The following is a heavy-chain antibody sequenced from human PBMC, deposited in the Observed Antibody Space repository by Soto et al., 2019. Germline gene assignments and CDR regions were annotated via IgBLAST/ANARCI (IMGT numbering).Heavy chain of an antibody. V-gene: IGHV1-18*01. J-gene: IGHJ6*02. Sequence: QVQLVQSGDEVKKPGASVKVSCRASGYTFTSYGVSWVRQAPGQGLEWMGWISAFNGQTNYIQKVQGRVTLTTEAATGTAYMELRSLGSDDTAVYFCAGGGDYYYRFDVLGQGTTVTVSS. CDR2: ISAFNGQT. CDR3: AGGGDYYYRFDV. D-gene: IGHD3-16*01. CDR1: GYTFTSYG.